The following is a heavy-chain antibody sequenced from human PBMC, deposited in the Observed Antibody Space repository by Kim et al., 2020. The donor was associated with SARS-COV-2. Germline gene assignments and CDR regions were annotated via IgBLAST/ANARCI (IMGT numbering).Heavy chain of an antibody. CDR1: GFTLSSYS. CDR3: ARLAAAGLYYYYGMDV. D-gene: IGHD6-13*01. Sequence: GGSLRLSCAASGFTLSSYSMNWVRQAPGKGLEWVSYISSSSSTIYYADSVKGRFTISRDNAKNSLYLQMNSLRDEDTAVYYCARLAAAGLYYYYGMDVWGQGTTVTVSS. CDR2: ISSSSSTI. V-gene: IGHV3-48*02. J-gene: IGHJ6*02.